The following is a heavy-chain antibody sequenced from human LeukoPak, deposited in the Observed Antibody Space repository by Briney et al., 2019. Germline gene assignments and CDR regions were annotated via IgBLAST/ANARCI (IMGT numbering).Heavy chain of an antibody. CDR2: ISAYNGNT. Sequence: ASVKVSCKASGYTFTSYGISWVRQAPGQGLEWMGWISAYNGNTNYAQKLQGRVTMTTDTSTSTAYMELRSLRSDDTAVYYCAREQWLATEAYNWFDPWGQGTLVTVSS. D-gene: IGHD6-19*01. V-gene: IGHV1-18*01. J-gene: IGHJ5*02. CDR1: GYTFTSYG. CDR3: AREQWLATEAYNWFDP.